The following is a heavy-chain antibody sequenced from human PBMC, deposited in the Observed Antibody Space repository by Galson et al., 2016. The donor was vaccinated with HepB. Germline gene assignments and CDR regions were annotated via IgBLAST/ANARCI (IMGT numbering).Heavy chain of an antibody. J-gene: IGHJ4*02. D-gene: IGHD3-16*02. V-gene: IGHV3-53*01. CDR2: IYSGGST. Sequence: SLRLSCAASGFTFSNYAMTWVRQAPGKGLEWVSLIYSGGSTYYADSVRGRFTISRDISKNTLFLEMLNLRAEDTAVYYCARVQTFYDYTWGTSRPRYFDYWGQGTLVTVSS. CDR3: ARVQTFYDYTWGTSRPRYFDY. CDR1: GFTFSNYA.